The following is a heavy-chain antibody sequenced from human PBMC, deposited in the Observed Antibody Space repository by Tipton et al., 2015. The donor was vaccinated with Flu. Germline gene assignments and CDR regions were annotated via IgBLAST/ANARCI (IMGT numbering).Heavy chain of an antibody. Sequence: VQLVQSGAEVKKPGASVKVSCKASGYTFTSYGISWVRQAPGQGLEWMGGIIPIFGTANYAQKFQGRVTITADESTSTAYMELSSLRSEDTAVYYCARGTVAYYYMDVWGKGTTVTVPS. CDR1: GYTFTSYG. V-gene: IGHV1-69*01. J-gene: IGHJ6*03. CDR3: ARGTVAYYYMDV. D-gene: IGHD4-11*01. CDR2: IIPIFGTA.